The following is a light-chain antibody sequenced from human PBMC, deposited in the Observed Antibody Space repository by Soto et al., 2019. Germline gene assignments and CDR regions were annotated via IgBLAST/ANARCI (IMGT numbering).Light chain of an antibody. J-gene: IGKJ2*01. CDR2: GAS. CDR1: QSVSSSY. CDR3: QQYGSSPRYT. V-gene: IGKV3-20*01. Sequence: EIVLTQSPGTLSLSPGERATLSCRASQSVSSSYLAGYQQKPGQAPRLLIYGASSRTTGIPDRFSGSGSGTEFNLTISRLETEDFAVYYCQQYGSSPRYTFGQGTKMEIK.